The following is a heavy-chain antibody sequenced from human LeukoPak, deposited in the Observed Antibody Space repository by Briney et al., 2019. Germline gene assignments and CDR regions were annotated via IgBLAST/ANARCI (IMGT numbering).Heavy chain of an antibody. D-gene: IGHD2-15*01. J-gene: IGHJ4*02. CDR1: GYTFTGYY. V-gene: IGHV1-8*02. CDR2: MNPNSGNT. CDR3: ARSKLPPRY. Sequence: GASVKVSCKASGYTFTGYYMHWVRQAPGQGLEWMGWMNPNSGNTGYAQKFQGRVTMTRNTSISTAYMELSSLRSEDTAVYYCARSKLPPRYWGQGTLVTVSS.